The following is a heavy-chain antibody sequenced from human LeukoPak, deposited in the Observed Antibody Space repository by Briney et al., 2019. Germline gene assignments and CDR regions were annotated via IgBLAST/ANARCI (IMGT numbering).Heavy chain of an antibody. CDR1: GFTFDDYG. CDR2: INWNGGST. V-gene: IGHV3-20*04. D-gene: IGHD5-24*01. J-gene: IGHJ4*02. Sequence: GGSLRLSCAASGFTFDDYGVSWVRHAPGKGLEWVSGINWNGGSTGYADSVKGRFTISRDNAKNSLYLQMNSLRAEDTALYYCARDPGGDGYNTNFDYWGQGTLVTVSS. CDR3: ARDPGGDGYNTNFDY.